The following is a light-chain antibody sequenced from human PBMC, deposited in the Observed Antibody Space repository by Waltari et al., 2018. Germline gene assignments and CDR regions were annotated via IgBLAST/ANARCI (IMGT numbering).Light chain of an antibody. CDR1: QSVTRHY. Sequence: EIVLTQSPDTLSLSPGESATLSCRASQSVTRHYLAWYQQKPGRAPRLLIYGASNRATGIPDRFSGRGSGTEFTLTIRGLEPEDSAQYFCQQYGSSRYTFGQGTKVEIK. J-gene: IGKJ2*01. V-gene: IGKV3-20*01. CDR3: QQYGSSRYT. CDR2: GAS.